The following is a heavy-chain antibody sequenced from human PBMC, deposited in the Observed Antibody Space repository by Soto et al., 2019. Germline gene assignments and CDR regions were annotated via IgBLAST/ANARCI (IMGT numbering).Heavy chain of an antibody. Sequence: SETHSLTCTVSGGYISSGGDYWTWINKHPGKGLEWIGYIYYSGSTYYNPSLKSRVTISVDTSKNQFSLKLSSVTAADTAVYYCATARIEQQLEVGGIDYWGQGTLVTVSS. V-gene: IGHV4-31*03. CDR1: GGYISSGGDY. D-gene: IGHD6-13*01. CDR3: ATARIEQQLEVGGIDY. J-gene: IGHJ4*01. CDR2: IYYSGST.